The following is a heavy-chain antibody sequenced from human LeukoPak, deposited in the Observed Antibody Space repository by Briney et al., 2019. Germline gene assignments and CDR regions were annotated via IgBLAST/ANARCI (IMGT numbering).Heavy chain of an antibody. D-gene: IGHD6-19*01. CDR1: GFTFSNYA. CDR3: PRQSYASGWNPFDY. CDR2: ISGGGITK. V-gene: IGHV3-23*01. Sequence: QSGGSLRLSCAASGFTFSNYAMSWVRQAPGKGLEWVSTISGGGITKYYADSAKGRFTISRDNSKNTMFLQMNSLRADDTAVYYCPRQSYASGWNPFDYWGQGILVTVSS. J-gene: IGHJ4*02.